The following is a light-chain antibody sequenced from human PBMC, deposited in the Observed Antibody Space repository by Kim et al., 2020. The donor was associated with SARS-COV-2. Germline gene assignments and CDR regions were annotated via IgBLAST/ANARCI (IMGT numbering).Light chain of an antibody. CDR3: QQYNIWPPNWT. Sequence: PWERATLSCRASQSVSSNLAWYQQKPGQSPRLLIFDASARATGIPARFSGSGFGTEFTLTISSLQSEDFAVYYCQQYNIWPPNWTFGQGTKVDIK. CDR1: QSVSSN. J-gene: IGKJ1*01. CDR2: DAS. V-gene: IGKV3-15*01.